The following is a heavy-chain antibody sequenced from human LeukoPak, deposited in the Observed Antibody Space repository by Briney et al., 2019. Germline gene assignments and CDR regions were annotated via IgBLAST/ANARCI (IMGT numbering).Heavy chain of an antibody. Sequence: PGRSRRLSCAASGFKFDEYAMHWVRQVPGQGLEWVSGITWNSGSVGYADSVRGRFTISRDNAKNSLYLQMNSLRPEDTALYYCAKDGAIFGVPITRGGMDVWGQGTTVTVSS. CDR1: GFKFDEYA. D-gene: IGHD3-3*01. V-gene: IGHV3-9*01. J-gene: IGHJ6*02. CDR2: ITWNSGSV. CDR3: AKDGAIFGVPITRGGMDV.